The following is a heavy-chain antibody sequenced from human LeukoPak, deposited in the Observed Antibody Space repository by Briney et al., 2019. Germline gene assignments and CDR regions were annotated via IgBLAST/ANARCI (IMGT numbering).Heavy chain of an antibody. V-gene: IGHV4-39*07. Sequence: SETLSLTCTVSGCSISSSSYYWGWIRQPPGKGLEWIGSIYHSGSTYYNPSLKSRVTISVDTSKNQFSLKLSSVTAADTAVYYCAREVVIPNWYFDLWGRGTLVTVSS. CDR3: AREVVIPNWYFDL. D-gene: IGHD3-22*01. J-gene: IGHJ2*01. CDR1: GCSISSSSYY. CDR2: IYHSGST.